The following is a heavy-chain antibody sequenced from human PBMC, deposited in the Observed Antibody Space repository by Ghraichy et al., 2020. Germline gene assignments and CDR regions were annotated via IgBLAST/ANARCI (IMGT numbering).Heavy chain of an antibody. CDR2: ISWNSRSI. Sequence: SLRLSCAASGFKFDAFALHWVRQAPGKGLEWVSGISWNSRSITYAGSVKGRFTTSRDNAKNSLYLHMNSLRIEDTALYYCAKDSDGTGWFEGIDYWGQGTLITVSS. CDR1: GFKFDAFA. V-gene: IGHV3-9*01. D-gene: IGHD3-10*01. CDR3: AKDSDGTGWFEGIDY. J-gene: IGHJ4*02.